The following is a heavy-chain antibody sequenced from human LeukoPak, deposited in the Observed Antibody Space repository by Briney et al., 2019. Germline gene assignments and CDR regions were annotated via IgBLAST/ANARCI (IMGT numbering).Heavy chain of an antibody. Sequence: SETLSLTCAVSGYSISSYYHWGWIRQPPGKGLEWIGSISHSGSTYYNPSHKSRVTISVDTSKNLFSLKLSSVTASDTAVYYCARQANCGGDCYSFDPWGQGTLVTVSS. J-gene: IGHJ5*02. CDR3: ARQANCGGDCYSFDP. V-gene: IGHV4-38-2*01. D-gene: IGHD2-21*01. CDR2: ISHSGST. CDR1: GYSISSYYH.